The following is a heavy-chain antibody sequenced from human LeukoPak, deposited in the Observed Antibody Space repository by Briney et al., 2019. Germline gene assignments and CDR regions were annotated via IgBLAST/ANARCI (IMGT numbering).Heavy chain of an antibody. CDR3: ARERGYCSSSTCYTSDALDI. D-gene: IGHD2-2*02. CDR2: VNPYSGGT. CDR1: GYTFTGYY. V-gene: IGHV1-2*02. Sequence: ASVKVSCNASGYTFTGYYIHWVRQAPGHGLEWMGWVNPYSGGTDYAQRFQGRVTMTRDTSISTAYMELTRLRSDDTAVYYCARERGYCSSSTCYTSDALDIWGQGTMVTVSS. J-gene: IGHJ3*02.